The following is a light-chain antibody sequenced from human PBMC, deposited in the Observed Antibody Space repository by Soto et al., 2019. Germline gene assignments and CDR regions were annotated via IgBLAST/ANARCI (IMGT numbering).Light chain of an antibody. CDR1: SSDVVNL. CDR3: SSYTSSGPA. Sequence: QSALTQPASVSGSPGQSITISCTGTSSDVVNLVSWYQQHPGKAPKLLIYDVSNRPSGVSNRFSGSKSGKTVCLTISGLQAEDEADYYCSSYTSSGPAVGGGTKLAVL. J-gene: IGLJ2*01. V-gene: IGLV2-14*02. CDR2: DVS.